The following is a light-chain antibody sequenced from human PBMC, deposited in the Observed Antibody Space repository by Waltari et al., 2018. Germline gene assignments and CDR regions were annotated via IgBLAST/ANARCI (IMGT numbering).Light chain of an antibody. J-gene: IGLJ7*01. CDR3: CSYAGSYTFV. CDR2: DVV. Sequence: QLARTNLGSVSGSPGRQAPISSSETRSVFGIFTLVPWYQQNPANAPKLLIYDVVKRPSGVPDRFSGSKSGNTASLTISGLQTEDEADYYCCSYAGSYTFVFGGGTQLTVL. CDR1: RSVFGIFTL. V-gene: IGLV2-11*01.